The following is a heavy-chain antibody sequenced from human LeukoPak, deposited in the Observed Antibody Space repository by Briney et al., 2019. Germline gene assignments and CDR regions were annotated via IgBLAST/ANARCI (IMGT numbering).Heavy chain of an antibody. D-gene: IGHD3-22*01. CDR1: GFAFSAYE. CDR2: IAGSDTTT. CDR3: TTLGYHLDS. J-gene: IGHJ4*02. V-gene: IGHV3-48*03. Sequence: PGGSLRLSCLAYGFAFSAYEMNWVRQAPGKGLEWVSYIAGSDTTTYYADSVKGRFTIFRDNAKNSLYLQMHSLRAEDTALYYCTTLGYHLDSWGQGTLVTVSS.